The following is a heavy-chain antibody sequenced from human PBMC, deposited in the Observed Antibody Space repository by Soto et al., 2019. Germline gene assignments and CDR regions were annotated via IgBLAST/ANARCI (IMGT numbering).Heavy chain of an antibody. CDR2: ISSSSSYI. J-gene: IGHJ4*02. CDR3: ARSPPYWRQLVDY. CDR1: GFTFSSYE. V-gene: IGHV3-21*01. D-gene: IGHD6-6*01. Sequence: GGSLRLSCAASGFTFSSYEMNWVRQAPGKGLEWVSSISSSSSYIYYADSVKGRFTISRDNAKNSLYLQMNSLRAEDTAVYYCARSPPYWRQLVDYWGQGTLVTVSS.